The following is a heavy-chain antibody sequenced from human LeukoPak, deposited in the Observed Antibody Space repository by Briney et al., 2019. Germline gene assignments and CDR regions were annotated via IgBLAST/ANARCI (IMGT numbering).Heavy chain of an antibody. Sequence: GGSVKVSCKASGYTFTGYYMHWVRQAPGQGLEWMGRINPNGGGTNYAQTFQGRVTMTRDTSISTAYMELSRLRSDDTAVYYCARGDYNILTGPTTTGYYYMDVWGKGTTVTVSS. J-gene: IGHJ6*03. CDR1: GYTFTGYY. CDR3: ARGDYNILTGPTTTGYYYMDV. CDR2: INPNGGGT. D-gene: IGHD3-9*01. V-gene: IGHV1-2*06.